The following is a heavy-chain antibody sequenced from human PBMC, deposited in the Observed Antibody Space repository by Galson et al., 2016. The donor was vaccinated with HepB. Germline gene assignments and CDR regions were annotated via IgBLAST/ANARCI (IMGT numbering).Heavy chain of an antibody. J-gene: IGHJ4*02. Sequence: SLRLSCAASGFTFRNYALSWVRRAPGKGLEWVSRIDGPTPNTHYADSERGRFSIYRDNSRDTLYLQMDSLTAEDSALYYCTTWLSHHFDYWGQGTRVTVSS. CDR2: IDGPTPNT. CDR3: TTWLSHHFDY. V-gene: IGHV3-23*01. D-gene: IGHD6-19*01. CDR1: GFTFRNYA.